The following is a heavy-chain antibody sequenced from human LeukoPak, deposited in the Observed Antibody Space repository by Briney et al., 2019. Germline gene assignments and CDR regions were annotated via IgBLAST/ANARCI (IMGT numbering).Heavy chain of an antibody. D-gene: IGHD2-15*01. CDR1: GGSISSYY. V-gene: IGHV4-59*01. CDR2: IYYSGST. J-gene: IGHJ5*02. Sequence: SETLSLTCTVSGGSISSYYWSWIRQPPGKGLEWIGYIYYSGSTNYNPSLKSRVTISVDTSKNQFSLKLSSVTAADTAVYYCARDLSGYSPSMGHWFDPWGQGTLVTVSS. CDR3: ARDLSGYSPSMGHWFDP.